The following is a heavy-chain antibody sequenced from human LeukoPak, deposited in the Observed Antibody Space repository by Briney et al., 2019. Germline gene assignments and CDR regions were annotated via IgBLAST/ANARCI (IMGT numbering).Heavy chain of an antibody. Sequence: PSETLSLTCAVYGGSFSGYYWSWIRQPPGKGLEWIGEINHSGSTNYNPSLESRVTISVDTSKNQFSLKLSSVTAADTAVYYCARLGSLGQRDYWGQGTLVTVSS. CDR2: INHSGST. J-gene: IGHJ4*02. V-gene: IGHV4-34*01. D-gene: IGHD6-25*01. CDR3: ARLGSLGQRDY. CDR1: GGSFSGYY.